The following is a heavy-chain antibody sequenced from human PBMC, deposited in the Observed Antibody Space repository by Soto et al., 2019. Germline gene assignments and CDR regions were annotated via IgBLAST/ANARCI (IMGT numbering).Heavy chain of an antibody. V-gene: IGHV4-34*01. CDR2: INHSGST. CDR3: ARGRMDSSGYFFDY. CDR1: GGSFSGYY. J-gene: IGHJ4*02. Sequence: PSETLSLTCAVYGGSFSGYYWSWIRQPPGKGLEWIGEINHSGSTNYNPSLKSRVTISVDTSKNQFSLKLSSVTAADTAVYYCARGRMDSSGYFFDYWAQGTLVTVSS. D-gene: IGHD3-22*01.